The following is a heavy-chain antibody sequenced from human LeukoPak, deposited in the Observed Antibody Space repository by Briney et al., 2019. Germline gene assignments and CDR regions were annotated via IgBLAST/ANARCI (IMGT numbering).Heavy chain of an antibody. Sequence: SETLSLTCAVSGGSISSSNWWSWVRQPPGKGLEWIGEIYHSGSTNYNPSLKSRVTISVDKSKNQFSLKLSSVTAADTAVYYCARDHYYDSSGYYYFSYYYGMDVWGQGTTVTVSS. CDR2: IYHSGST. CDR3: ARDHYYDSSGYYYFSYYYGMDV. CDR1: GGSISSSNW. D-gene: IGHD3-22*01. V-gene: IGHV4-4*02. J-gene: IGHJ6*02.